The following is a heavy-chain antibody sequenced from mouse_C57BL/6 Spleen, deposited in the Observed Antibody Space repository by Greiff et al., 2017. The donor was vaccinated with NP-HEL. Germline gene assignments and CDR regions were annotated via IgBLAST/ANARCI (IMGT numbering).Heavy chain of an antibody. V-gene: IGHV5-12*01. CDR1: GFTFSDYY. CDR3: ARTKDYAMDY. D-gene: IGHD1-3*01. J-gene: IGHJ4*01. Sequence: EVKLMESGGGLVQPGGSLKLSCAASGFTFSDYYMYWVRQTPEKRLEWVAYISNGGGSTYYPDTVKGRFTISRDNAKNTLYLQMSRLKSEDTAMYYCARTKDYAMDYWGQGTSVTVSS. CDR2: ISNGGGST.